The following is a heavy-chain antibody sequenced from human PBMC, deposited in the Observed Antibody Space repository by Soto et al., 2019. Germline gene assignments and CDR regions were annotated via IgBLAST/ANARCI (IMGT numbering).Heavy chain of an antibody. J-gene: IGHJ5*02. CDR1: GYTFTGYY. CDR3: ARPYCSSTSCYLNWFDP. D-gene: IGHD2-2*01. CDR2: INPNSGGT. Sequence: ASVKVSCKASGYTFTGYYMHWVREAPGQGLEWMGWINPNSGGTNYAQKFQGRVTMTRDTSISTAYMELSRLRSDDTAVYYCARPYCSSTSCYLNWFDPWGQGTLVTVYS. V-gene: IGHV1-2*02.